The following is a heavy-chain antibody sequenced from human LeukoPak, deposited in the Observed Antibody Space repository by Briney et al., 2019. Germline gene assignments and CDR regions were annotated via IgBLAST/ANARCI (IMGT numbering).Heavy chain of an antibody. D-gene: IGHD1-26*01. J-gene: IGHJ4*02. CDR3: ARNGSPYYFDY. CDR2: IYHSGST. V-gene: IGHV4-4*02. Sequence: PSETLSLTCAVSGGSISSSNWWSWVRQPPGKGLEWIGEIYHSGSTNYNPSLKSRVTISVDTSKNQFSLKLSSVTAADTAVYYCARNGSPYYFDYWGQGTLVTVSS. CDR1: GGSISSSNW.